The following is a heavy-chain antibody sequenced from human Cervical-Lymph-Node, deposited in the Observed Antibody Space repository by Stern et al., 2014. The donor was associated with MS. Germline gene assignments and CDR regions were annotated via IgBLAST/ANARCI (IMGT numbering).Heavy chain of an antibody. J-gene: IGHJ6*02. Sequence: VQLVESGAEVKKPGASVKVSCKASGYTFTSYGISWVRQAPGQGLEWMGWISAYNGNTNYAQKLQGRVTMTTDTSTSTVYMELRSMRSDDTAVYYCARAMRGHGGYCYGMDVWGQGTTVTVSS. V-gene: IGHV1-18*01. CDR3: ARAMRGHGGYCYGMDV. CDR2: ISAYNGNT. CDR1: GYTFTSYG. D-gene: IGHD3-16*01.